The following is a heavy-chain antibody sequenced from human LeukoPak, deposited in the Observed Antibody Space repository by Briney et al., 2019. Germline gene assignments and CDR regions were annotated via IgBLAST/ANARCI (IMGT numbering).Heavy chain of an antibody. Sequence: SETLSLTCSVSGYSISSAYYWGWIRQPPGKGLEWIATIHYSGSTYYNPSLKSRVTISLDTSKNQFSLKLNSVAAADTAVYYCARGYSSSWYLNWFDPWGQGTLVTVSS. D-gene: IGHD6-13*01. J-gene: IGHJ5*02. CDR1: GYSISSAYY. CDR3: ARGYSSSWYLNWFDP. CDR2: IHYSGST. V-gene: IGHV4-38-2*02.